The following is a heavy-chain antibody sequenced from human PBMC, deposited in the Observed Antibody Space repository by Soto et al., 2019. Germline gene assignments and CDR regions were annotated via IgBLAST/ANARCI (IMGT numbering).Heavy chain of an antibody. CDR1: GFTFSDYY. CDR3: ATASHLHNNGAFDY. J-gene: IGHJ4*02. CDR2: ISGSGYTI. D-gene: IGHD2-15*01. V-gene: IGHV3-11*01. Sequence: QVQVVESGGGLVKPGGSLRLSCTTSGFTFSDYYITWIRQAPGKGLEWVSYISGSGYTISYADSVRGRFTISRDNARKSVYLQMESLRAEDTAVYTCATASHLHNNGAFDYWGQGTLVIVSS.